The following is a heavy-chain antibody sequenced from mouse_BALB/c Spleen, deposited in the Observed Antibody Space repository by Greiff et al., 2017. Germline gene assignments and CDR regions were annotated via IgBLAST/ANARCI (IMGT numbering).Heavy chain of an antibody. CDR2: ISSGGST. Sequence: DVMLVESGGGLVKPGGSLKLSCAASGFTFSSYAMSWVRQTPEKRLEWVASISSGGSTYYPDSVKGRFTISRDNARNILYLQMSSLRSEDTAMYYCAREPIYDGYYVAYWGQGTLVTVSA. J-gene: IGHJ3*01. CDR1: GFTFSSYA. V-gene: IGHV5-6-5*01. CDR3: AREPIYDGYYVAY. D-gene: IGHD2-3*01.